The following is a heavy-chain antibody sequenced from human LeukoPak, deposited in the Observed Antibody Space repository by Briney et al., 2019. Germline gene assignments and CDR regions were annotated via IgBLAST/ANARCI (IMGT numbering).Heavy chain of an antibody. J-gene: IGHJ4*02. CDR1: GGSISSSSYY. CDR2: IYYSGST. V-gene: IGHV4-39*01. D-gene: IGHD3-22*01. CDR3: ARHGKDSSGYYYYFDY. Sequence: SSETLSLTCTVSGGSISSSSYYWGWIRQPPGKGLEWIGCIYYSGSTYYNPSLKSRVTISVDTSKNQFSLKLSSVTAADTAVYYCARHGKDSSGYYYYFDYWGQGTLVTVSS.